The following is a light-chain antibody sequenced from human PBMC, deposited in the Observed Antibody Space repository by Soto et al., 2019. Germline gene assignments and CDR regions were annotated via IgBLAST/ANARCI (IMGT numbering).Light chain of an antibody. CDR3: QQLDSYPLT. J-gene: IGKJ4*01. CDR1: QDISNF. Sequence: DIPLTQSPSFLSASVGDRVTITCRASQDISNFLAWFQQKPGRAPKLLIYAVFTLQSSVPSRFSGSGSGAEFTLQISSLQPEDFATYYCQQLDSYPLTFGGGTKVEIK. CDR2: AVF. V-gene: IGKV1-9*01.